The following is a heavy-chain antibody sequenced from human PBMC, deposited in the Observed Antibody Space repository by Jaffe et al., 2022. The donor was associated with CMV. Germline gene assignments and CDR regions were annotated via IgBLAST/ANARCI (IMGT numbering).Heavy chain of an antibody. CDR2: LKSKIDGETT. Sequence: EVQLVESGGGLVKPGGSLRLSCAASGFVFSNAWMTWVRQAPGKGLEWVGRLKSKIDGETTDYAAPVRGRFTISRDDSRNTLYLQMNSLKTEDTAVYYCATDEVVLAAGLDYWGQGTLVIVSS. J-gene: IGHJ4*02. CDR3: ATDEVVLAAGLDY. D-gene: IGHD2-15*01. V-gene: IGHV3-15*01. CDR1: GFVFSNAW.